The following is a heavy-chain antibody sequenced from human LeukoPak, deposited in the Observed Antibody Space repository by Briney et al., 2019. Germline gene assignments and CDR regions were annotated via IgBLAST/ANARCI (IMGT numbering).Heavy chain of an antibody. D-gene: IGHD6-13*01. CDR2: IIPIFGTA. CDR3: ARGKQPDPQLDY. CDR1: GGTFSSYA. V-gene: IGHV1-69*05. J-gene: IGHJ4*02. Sequence: SVKVSCKASGGTFSSYAISWVRQAPGQGLEWMGGIIPIFGTANYAQKFQGRVTITTDESTSTAYMELSSLGSEDTAVYYCARGKQPDPQLDYWGQGTLVTVSS.